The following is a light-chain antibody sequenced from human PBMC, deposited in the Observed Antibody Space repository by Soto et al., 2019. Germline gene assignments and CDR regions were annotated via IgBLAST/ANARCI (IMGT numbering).Light chain of an antibody. CDR2: DAS. V-gene: IGKV1-5*01. CDR1: QTISSW. J-gene: IGKJ4*01. Sequence: DIQMTQSPSTLSGSVGDRVTITCRASQTISSWLAWYQQKPGQAPKLLIYDASSLESGVPSRFSGSGSGTEFTLTISSLQPDDFATYYCQQYNSYSPVTFGGGTKVDIK. CDR3: QQYNSYSPVT.